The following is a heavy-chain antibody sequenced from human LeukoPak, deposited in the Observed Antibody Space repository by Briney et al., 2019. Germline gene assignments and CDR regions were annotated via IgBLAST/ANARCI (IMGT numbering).Heavy chain of an antibody. D-gene: IGHD2-2*02. CDR1: GGSFSGYY. V-gene: IGHV4-34*01. Sequence: SETLSLTCAVYGGSFSGYYWSWIRQPPGKGLEWIGEINHSGSTNYNPSLKSRVTISVDKSKNQFSLKLSSVTAADTAVYYCARQYHNWFDPWGQGTLVTVSS. CDR2: INHSGST. J-gene: IGHJ5*02. CDR3: ARQYHNWFDP.